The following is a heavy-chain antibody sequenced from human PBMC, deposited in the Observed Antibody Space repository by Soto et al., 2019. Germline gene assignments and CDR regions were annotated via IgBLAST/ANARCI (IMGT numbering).Heavy chain of an antibody. CDR1: GGSISSSSYY. V-gene: IGHV4-39*01. Sequence: QLQLQESGPGLVKPSETLSLTCTVSGGSISSSSYYWGWIRQPPGKGLEWIGSIYYSGSTYYNPSLKSRVTISVDTSKNQFSLKLSSVTAADTAVYYCARHGCSSTSCQSDYWGQGTLVTVSS. CDR2: IYYSGST. CDR3: ARHGCSSTSCQSDY. J-gene: IGHJ4*02. D-gene: IGHD2-2*01.